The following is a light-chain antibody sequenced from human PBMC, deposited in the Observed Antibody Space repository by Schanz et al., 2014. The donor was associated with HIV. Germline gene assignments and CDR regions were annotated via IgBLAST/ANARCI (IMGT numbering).Light chain of an antibody. CDR2: GNS. CDR1: SSNIGAGFD. J-gene: IGLJ2*01. CDR3: QSFDSSLSGSNVV. Sequence: QSVLTQPPSVSGAPGQTVTISCTGSSSNIGAGFDLHWYQHLPGTAPKLLIYGNSNRPSGVPDRFSGSKSGTSASLAITGLQAEDEADDYCQSFDSSLSGSNVVFGGGTKVTVL. V-gene: IGLV1-40*01.